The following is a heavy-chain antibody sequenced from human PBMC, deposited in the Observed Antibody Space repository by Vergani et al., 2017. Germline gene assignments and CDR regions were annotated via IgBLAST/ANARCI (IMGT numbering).Heavy chain of an antibody. CDR1: EFTFSNHA. D-gene: IGHD6-13*01. CDR2: ISGSGVSA. V-gene: IGHV3-23*01. CDR3: ATLPLQTQQEVTS. J-gene: IGHJ5*02. Sequence: EVQLLESGGGLVQPGGSLRLTCAASEFTFSNHAMNWVRQAPGKGLEWVSGISGSGVSAYDTYSGKGRFTISRDNTKNMLFLQMNNLRTEDTAMYYCATLPLQTQQEVTSWGQGTLVTVSS.